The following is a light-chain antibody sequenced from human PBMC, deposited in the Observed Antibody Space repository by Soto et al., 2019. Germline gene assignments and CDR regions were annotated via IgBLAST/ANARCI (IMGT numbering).Light chain of an antibody. J-gene: IGLJ1*01. V-gene: IGLV2-14*01. CDR1: SSDVGGYNY. CDR3: RSYTSSGTYV. Sequence: QSVLTQPASVSGSPGQSITISCTGTSSDVGGYNYVSWYQQQSGKAPKLMIHEVSNRPSGVSSRFSGSKSGNTASLTISGLQAEDEADYYCRSYTSSGTYVFGSGTKVTVL. CDR2: EVS.